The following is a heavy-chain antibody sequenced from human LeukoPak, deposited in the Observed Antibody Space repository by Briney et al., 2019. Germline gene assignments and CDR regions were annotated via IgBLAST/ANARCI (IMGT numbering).Heavy chain of an antibody. V-gene: IGHV4-59*01. D-gene: IGHD6-13*01. CDR3: ARDSRSSSWYDIPYYYYGMDV. J-gene: IGHJ6*02. CDR1: GGSISSYY. CDR2: IYYSGST. Sequence: SETLSLTCTVSGGSISSYYWSWIRQPPGKGLERIGYIYYSGSTNYNPSLKSRVTISVDTSKNQFSLKLSSVTAADTAVYYCARDSRSSSWYDIPYYYYGMDVWGQGTTVTVSS.